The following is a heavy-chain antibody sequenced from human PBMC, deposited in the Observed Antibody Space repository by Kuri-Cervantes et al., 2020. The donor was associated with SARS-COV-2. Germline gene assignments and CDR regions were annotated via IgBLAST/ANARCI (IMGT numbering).Heavy chain of an antibody. CDR3: ARDRTILDYFDY. Sequence: GGSLRLSCAASGLTFSSYWMSWVRQAPGKGLEWVANIKQDGSEKYYVDSVKGRFTISRDNAKNTLYLQMNSLRAEDTAVYYCARDRTILDYFDYWGQGTLVTVSS. D-gene: IGHD3-9*01. V-gene: IGHV3-7*01. CDR2: IKQDGSEK. J-gene: IGHJ4*02. CDR1: GLTFSSYW.